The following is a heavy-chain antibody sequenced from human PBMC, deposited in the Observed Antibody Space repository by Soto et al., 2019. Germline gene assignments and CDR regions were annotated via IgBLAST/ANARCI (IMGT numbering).Heavy chain of an antibody. CDR3: AHMEAIYDFWSGYYHGKYYFDY. V-gene: IGHV2-5*02. D-gene: IGHD3-3*01. J-gene: IGHJ4*02. Sequence: SGPTLVKPTQTLTLTCTFSGFSLSTSGVGVGWIRQPPGKALEWLALIYWDDDKRYSPSLKSRLTITKDTSKNQVVLTMTNMDPVDTATYYCAHMEAIYDFWSGYYHGKYYFDYWGQGTLVTVSS. CDR2: IYWDDDK. CDR1: GFSLSTSGVG.